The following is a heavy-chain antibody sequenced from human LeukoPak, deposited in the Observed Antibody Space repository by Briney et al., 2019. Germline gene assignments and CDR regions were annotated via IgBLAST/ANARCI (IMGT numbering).Heavy chain of an antibody. CDR1: GGTFSSYA. D-gene: IGHD2-2*02. CDR3: ARELGYCSSTSCYTGMDG. CDR2: IIPIFGTA. Sequence: ASVKVPCKASGGTFSSYAILWVRQAPGQGLEWMGGIIPIFGTANYAQKFQGRVTITADVSTSTAYMELSSLRSDDTGVYYCARELGYCSSTSCYTGMDGWGKETTVTVSS. J-gene: IGHJ6*04. V-gene: IGHV1-69*13.